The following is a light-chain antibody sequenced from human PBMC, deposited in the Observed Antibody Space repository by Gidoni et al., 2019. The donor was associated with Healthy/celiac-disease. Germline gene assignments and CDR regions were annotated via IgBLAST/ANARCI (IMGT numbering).Light chain of an antibody. CDR3: SSYTSSSTPLV. CDR1: RSAVGGYNY. V-gene: IGLV2-14*01. J-gene: IGLJ1*01. CDR2: EVS. Sequence: QSALTQPASVSGSPGQSTTISCTGTRSAVGGYNYDSWYQQHPGKAPKLMIYEVSNRPSAVSNRFSGSKSGNTASLTLSGLQAEDEADYYCSSYTSSSTPLVFGTGTKVTVL.